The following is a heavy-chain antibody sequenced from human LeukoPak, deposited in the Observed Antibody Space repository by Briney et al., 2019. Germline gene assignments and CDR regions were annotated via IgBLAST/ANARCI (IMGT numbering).Heavy chain of an antibody. CDR1: GYSISSGYY. V-gene: IGHV4-38-2*02. Sequence: SETLSLTCTVSGYSISSGYYWGWIRQPPGKGLEWIGNIYPSGTTYYNPSLKTRVTISVDTSKNQFSLKLSSVTAADTAVYFCARAYSSSWYFNWFDPWGQGTLVSVSS. CDR2: IYPSGTT. D-gene: IGHD6-13*01. J-gene: IGHJ5*02. CDR3: ARAYSSSWYFNWFDP.